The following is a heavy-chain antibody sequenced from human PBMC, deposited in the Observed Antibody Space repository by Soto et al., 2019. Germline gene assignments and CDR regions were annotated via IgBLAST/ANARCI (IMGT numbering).Heavy chain of an antibody. CDR1: GGSISTYY. Sequence: QVQLQESGPGLVKPSETLSLTCTVSGGSISTYYWSWIRQPPGKGLEWIGYIYYSGSTNYNPSRKSRVTISVDTSKNQFSRKRSSVTAADTAVYYCARGGIAVAGRSWFDPWGQGTLVTVSS. CDR2: IYYSGST. D-gene: IGHD6-19*01. V-gene: IGHV4-59*01. CDR3: ARGGIAVAGRSWFDP. J-gene: IGHJ5*02.